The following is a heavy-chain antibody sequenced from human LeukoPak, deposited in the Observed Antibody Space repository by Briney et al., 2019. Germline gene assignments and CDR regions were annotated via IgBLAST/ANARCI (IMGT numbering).Heavy chain of an antibody. D-gene: IGHD6-13*01. CDR1: GGSISSSSYY. V-gene: IGHV4-39*01. CDR2: IYYSGST. Sequence: PSETLSLTRTVSGGSISSSSYYWGWIRQPPGKGLEWIGSIYYSGSTYYNPSLKSRVTISVDTSKNQFSLKLSSVTAADTAVYYCASFYSSSWPYDAFDIWGQGTMVTVSS. CDR3: ASFYSSSWPYDAFDI. J-gene: IGHJ3*02.